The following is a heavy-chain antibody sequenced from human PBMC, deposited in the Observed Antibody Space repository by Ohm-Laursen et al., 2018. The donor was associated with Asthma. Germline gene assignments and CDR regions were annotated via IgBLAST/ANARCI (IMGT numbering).Heavy chain of an antibody. CDR2: ISGSGGST. Sequence: GSLRLSCAASGFTFSSYAMSWVRQAPGKGLEWVSAISGSGGSTYYADSVKGRFTISRDNSKNTLYLHMNSLRAEDTAFYYCAVSIYAYGEGAYWGQGTLVTVSS. CDR3: AVSIYAYGEGAY. J-gene: IGHJ4*02. D-gene: IGHD3-10*01. CDR1: GFTFSSYA. V-gene: IGHV3-23*01.